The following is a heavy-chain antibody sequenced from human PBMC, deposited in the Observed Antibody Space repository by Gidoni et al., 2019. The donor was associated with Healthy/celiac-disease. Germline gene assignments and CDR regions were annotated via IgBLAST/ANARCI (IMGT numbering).Heavy chain of an antibody. V-gene: IGHV4-34*01. CDR1: GGSFSGYY. CDR3: ARGVSKYFDY. Sequence: QVQLQLWCAGLLKPSETLSLTCAVHGGSFSGYYWSCIRPPPGNGLEWIGATNNSGSTNSNPSLKSRVTISVDTSKNQFSLKLSSVTAADTAVYYCARGVSKYFDYWGQGTLVTVSS. J-gene: IGHJ4*02. CDR2: TNNSGST. D-gene: IGHD3-16*01.